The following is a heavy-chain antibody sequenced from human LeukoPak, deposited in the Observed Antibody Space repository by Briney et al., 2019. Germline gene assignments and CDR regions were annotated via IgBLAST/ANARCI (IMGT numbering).Heavy chain of an antibody. D-gene: IGHD3-3*01. Sequence: SETLSLTCTVSGGSISSYYWSWIRQPAGKGLEWIGRIYTSGSTNYNPSLKSRVTMSVDTSKNQFSLKLSSVTAADTAVYYCARGQPVLRFLEWSQPFDPWGQGTLVTVSS. CDR3: ARGQPVLRFLEWSQPFDP. CDR1: GGSISSYY. CDR2: IYTSGST. J-gene: IGHJ5*02. V-gene: IGHV4-4*07.